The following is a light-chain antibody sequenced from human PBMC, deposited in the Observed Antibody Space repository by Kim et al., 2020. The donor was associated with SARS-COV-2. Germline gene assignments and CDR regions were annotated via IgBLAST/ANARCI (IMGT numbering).Light chain of an antibody. J-gene: IGKJ2*01. CDR2: GAS. Sequence: DIQMTQSPSSLSASVGDRVTITCRASQSISTYLNWYQQKPGKAPKLLIYGASNLPSGAPSRFSGSGSETDFTLTISTLQPEDFGTYYCQRSYSTFGQGTKLEI. V-gene: IGKV1-39*01. CDR3: QRSYST. CDR1: QSISTY.